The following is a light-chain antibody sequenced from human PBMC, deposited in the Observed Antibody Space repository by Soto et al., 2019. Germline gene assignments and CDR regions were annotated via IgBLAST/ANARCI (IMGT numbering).Light chain of an antibody. CDR3: QQACSSPPT. CDR2: GAS. J-gene: IGKJ1*01. CDR1: QSVNKH. Sequence: IELTAGAATLSVSPAERATLSCRASQSVNKHLAWYQHRPGQAPRLLIYGASSRATGIPDRFSGSGSGTDFTLTISRLEPEDFAVYYCQQACSSPPTFGRGTKVDIK. V-gene: IGKV3-20*01.